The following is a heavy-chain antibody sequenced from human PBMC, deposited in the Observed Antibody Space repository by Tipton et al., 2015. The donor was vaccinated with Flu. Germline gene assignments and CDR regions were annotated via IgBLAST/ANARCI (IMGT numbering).Heavy chain of an antibody. CDR1: GGSISSYY. J-gene: IGHJ4*02. D-gene: IGHD4-17*01. CDR2: IYYSGST. Sequence: TLSLTCTVSGGSISSYYWSWIRQPPGKGLEWIGYIYYSGSTNYNPSLKSRVTISVDTSKNQFSLKLSSVTAADTAVYYCARDGSYGDTARRFDYWGQGTLVTVSS. V-gene: IGHV4-59*12. CDR3: ARDGSYGDTARRFDY.